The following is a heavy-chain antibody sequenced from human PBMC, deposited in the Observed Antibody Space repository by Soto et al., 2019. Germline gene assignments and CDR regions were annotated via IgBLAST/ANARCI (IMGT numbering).Heavy chain of an antibody. J-gene: IGHJ4*02. CDR3: ARHDCSGGSCYDSRVSDY. CDR2: IIPIFGTA. Sequence: QVQLVQSGAEVKKPGSSVKVSCKASGGTFSSYAISWVRQAPGQGLEWMGGIIPIFGTANYAQKFQGRVTITADESTSTAYMELSSLRSEDTAVYYCARHDCSGGSCYDSRVSDYWGQGTLVTVSS. V-gene: IGHV1-69*01. D-gene: IGHD2-15*01. CDR1: GGTFSSYA.